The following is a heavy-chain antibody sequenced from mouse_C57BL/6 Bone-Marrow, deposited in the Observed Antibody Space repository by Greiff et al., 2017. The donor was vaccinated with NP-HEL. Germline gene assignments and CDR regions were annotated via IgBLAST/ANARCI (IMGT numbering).Heavy chain of an antibody. CDR3: ARKGSTMVTRGSAWFAY. CDR2: INPGSGGT. J-gene: IGHJ3*01. V-gene: IGHV1-54*01. Sequence: QVQLQQSGAELVRPGTSVKVSCKASGYAFTNYLIEWVKQRPGQGLEWIGVINPGSGGTNYNEKFKGKATLTADKSSSTAYMQLSSLTSEDSAVYFCARKGSTMVTRGSAWFAYWGQGTLVTVSA. CDR1: GYAFTNYL. D-gene: IGHD2-2*01.